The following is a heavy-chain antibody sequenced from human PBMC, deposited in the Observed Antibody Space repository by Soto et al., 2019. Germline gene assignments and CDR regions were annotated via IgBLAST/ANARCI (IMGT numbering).Heavy chain of an antibody. CDR2: IYSGGSS. V-gene: IGHV3-66*04. CDR3: ARHGYNYGGGYFDY. Sequence: EVQLVESGGGLVQPGGSLRLSCAASGVTVSSNYMSLVRQDPGKGLEWVSVIYSGGSSYYADSVKGRFTISSDNSKNTLYLQMNCLRAEDTAVYYCARHGYNYGGGYFDYWGQGTLVTVSS. CDR1: GVTVSSNY. D-gene: IGHD5-18*01. J-gene: IGHJ4*02.